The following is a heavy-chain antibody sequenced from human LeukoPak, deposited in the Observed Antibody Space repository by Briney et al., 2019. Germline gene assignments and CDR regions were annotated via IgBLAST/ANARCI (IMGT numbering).Heavy chain of an antibody. CDR3: ARGSWELLPDY. V-gene: IGHV4-34*01. CDR1: GGSFSDYY. Sequence: SETLSLTCAVYGGSFSDYYWSWIRQPPGKGLEWIGEINHSGSTNYNPSLKSRVTISVDTSKNQFSLKLSSVTAADTAVYYCARGSWELLPDYWGQGTLVTVSS. CDR2: INHSGST. J-gene: IGHJ4*02. D-gene: IGHD1-26*01.